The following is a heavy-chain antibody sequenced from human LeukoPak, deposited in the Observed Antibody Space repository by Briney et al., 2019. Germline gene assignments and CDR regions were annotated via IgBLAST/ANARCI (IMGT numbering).Heavy chain of an antibody. V-gene: IGHV3-7*01. CDR3: ARDNTGDFDY. CDR2: IKQDGSEK. CDR1: GFTFSSYW. D-gene: IGHD3-10*01. Sequence: PGGFLRLSCAASGFTFSSYWMSWVRQAPGKGLEWVANIKQDGSEKYYVDSVKGRFTISRDNANNSLYLQMHSLRAEDTAVYYCARDNTGDFDYWGQGTLVTVSS. J-gene: IGHJ4*02.